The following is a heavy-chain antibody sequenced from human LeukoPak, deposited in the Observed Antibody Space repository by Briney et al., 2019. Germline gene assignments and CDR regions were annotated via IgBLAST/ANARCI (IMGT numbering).Heavy chain of an antibody. CDR3: ARISGSYSTYYYMDV. D-gene: IGHD1-26*01. J-gene: IGHJ6*03. CDR2: INQDETEK. CDR1: GFTFTSYW. V-gene: IGHV3-7*01. Sequence: PGGSLRLSCGASGFTFTSYWMSWVRQAPGKGLEWVATINQDETEKYYVDSVTGRFTISRDNAKNSLYLQMSSLRADDTAVYYCARISGSYSTYYYMDVWGKGTTVTVSS.